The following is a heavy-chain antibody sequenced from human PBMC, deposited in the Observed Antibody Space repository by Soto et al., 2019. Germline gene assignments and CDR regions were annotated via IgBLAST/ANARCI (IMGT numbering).Heavy chain of an antibody. CDR1: GFTVSSNY. D-gene: IGHD3-3*01. Sequence: GGSLRLSCAASGFTVSSNYMSWVRQAPGKGLEWVSVIYSGGSTYYADSVKGRFTISRDNSKNTLYLQMNSLRAEDTAVYYCARDRYDSYYYYYYMDVWGKGTTVTVSS. CDR2: IYSGGST. J-gene: IGHJ6*03. CDR3: ARDRYDSYYYYYYMDV. V-gene: IGHV3-66*01.